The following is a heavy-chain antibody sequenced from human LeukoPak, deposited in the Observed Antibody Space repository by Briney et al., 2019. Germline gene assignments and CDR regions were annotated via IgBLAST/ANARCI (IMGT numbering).Heavy chain of an antibody. V-gene: IGHV3-74*01. J-gene: IGHJ4*02. CDR3: AREPPGSDYYFDQ. CDR1: GFTFSSYW. CDR2: INSDGSST. Sequence: PGGSLRLSCAASGFTFSSYWMHWVRQAPGKGLVWVSRINSDGSSTSYADSVKGRFTISRDNAKNTLYLQMNSLRAEDTAVYYCAREPPGSDYYFDQWGQGTLVTVSS.